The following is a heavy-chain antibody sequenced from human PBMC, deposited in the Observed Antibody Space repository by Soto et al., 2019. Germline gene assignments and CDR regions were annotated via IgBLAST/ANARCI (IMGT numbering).Heavy chain of an antibody. D-gene: IGHD4-17*01. CDR1: GFSLSTSGVG. V-gene: IGHV2-5*02. J-gene: IGHJ1*01. CDR3: ARYGDSFQD. Sequence: QITLKESGPTLVKPTQTLTLTCTFSGFSLSTSGVGVGWIRQPPGKALEWLALIYWDDDKRYSPSLKSRLTSTKDTSKNQVVLTMTNMDPVDTATYYFARYGDSFQDWGQGTLVTDSS. CDR2: IYWDDDK.